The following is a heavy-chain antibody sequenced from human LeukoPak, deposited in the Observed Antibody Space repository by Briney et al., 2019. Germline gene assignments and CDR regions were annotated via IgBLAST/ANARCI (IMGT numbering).Heavy chain of an antibody. D-gene: IGHD6-6*01. CDR3: AKISSSSPYYYYYYMDV. CDR2: IYYSGST. CDR1: GGSISSSSYY. J-gene: IGHJ6*03. V-gene: IGHV4-39*07. Sequence: SSETLSLTCTVSGGSISSSSYYWGWIRQPPGKGLEWIGSIYYSGSTYYNPSLKSRVTISVGTSKNQFSLKLSSVTAADTAVYYCAKISSSSPYYYYYYMDVWGKGTTVTVSS.